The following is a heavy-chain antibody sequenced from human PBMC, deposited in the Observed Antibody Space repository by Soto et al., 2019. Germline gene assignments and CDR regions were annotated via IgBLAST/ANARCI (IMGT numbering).Heavy chain of an antibody. CDR2: MSGSGGSI. D-gene: IGHD1-26*01. J-gene: IGHJ5*02. V-gene: IGHV3-23*01. CDR1: GFIFSTYA. CDR3: AKNQGVELVPLATVDWFDP. Sequence: GGSLRLSCAASGFIFSTYAMSWIRQAPGKGLEWVSAMSGSGGSIYYAESVKGRFTISRDNSKSTVYLELNNLSAEDTAVYHCAKNQGVELVPLATVDWFDPWGQGSVVTVSS.